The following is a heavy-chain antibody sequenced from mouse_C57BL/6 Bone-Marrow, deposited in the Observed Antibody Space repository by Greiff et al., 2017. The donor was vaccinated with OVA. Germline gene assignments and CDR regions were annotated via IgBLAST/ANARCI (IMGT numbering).Heavy chain of an antibody. J-gene: IGHJ4*01. Sequence: QVQLKESGPGLVQPSQSLSITCTVSGFSLTSYGVHWVRQSPGKGLEWLGVIWSGGSTDYNAAFISRLSISKDNSKSQVFFKMNSLQADDTAIYYCARNGFITTATAMDYWGQGTSVTVSS. D-gene: IGHD1-2*01. CDR3: ARNGFITTATAMDY. CDR1: GFSLTSYG. V-gene: IGHV2-4-1*01. CDR2: IWSGGST.